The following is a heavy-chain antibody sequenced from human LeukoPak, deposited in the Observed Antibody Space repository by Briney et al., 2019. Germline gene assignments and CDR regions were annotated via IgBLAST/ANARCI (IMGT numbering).Heavy chain of an antibody. J-gene: IGHJ4*02. CDR2: ISSSSSYI. Sequence: GGSLRLSCAASGFTFSSYSMTWVRQAPGTGLEWVSSISSSSSYIYYADSVKGRFTISRDNAKNSLYLQMNSLRAEDTAVYYCARDNSYDFWSGYSYYFDYWGQGTLVTVSS. CDR1: GFTFSSYS. V-gene: IGHV3-21*01. D-gene: IGHD3-3*01. CDR3: ARDNSYDFWSGYSYYFDY.